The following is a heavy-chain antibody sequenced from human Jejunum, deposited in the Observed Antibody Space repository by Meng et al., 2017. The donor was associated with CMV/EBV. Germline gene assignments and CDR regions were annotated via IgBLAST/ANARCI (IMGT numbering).Heavy chain of an antibody. Sequence: EVELVESGGGLVQPGGSLRLPCAASGFTVSSNYMSWVRQAPGKGLEWVSHIYADGSTYYADSVKGRFTISRDNPKNTLYLQMNTLRAEDTAVFYCARTVGYTYGLGNWGQGTLVTVSS. CDR2: IYADGST. CDR1: GFTVSSNY. J-gene: IGHJ4*02. D-gene: IGHD5-18*01. CDR3: ARTVGYTYGLGN. V-gene: IGHV3-66*01.